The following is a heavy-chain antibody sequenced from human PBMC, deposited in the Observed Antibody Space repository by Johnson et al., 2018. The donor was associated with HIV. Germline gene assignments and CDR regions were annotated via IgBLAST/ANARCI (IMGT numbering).Heavy chain of an antibody. CDR1: GIIVTGNF. CDR3: ARVQLLADDVFNI. CDR2: INAGGDT. J-gene: IGHJ3*02. Sequence: VQLVESGGGLVQPGGSLRLSCAASGIIVTGNFMSWVRQAPGKGLEWVSVINAGGDTYYADSVKGRFTISRDRSKNTVSLQMNSLRVEDTAVYYCARVQLLADDVFNIWGQGTMVTVSS. V-gene: IGHV3-66*02. D-gene: IGHD3-10*01.